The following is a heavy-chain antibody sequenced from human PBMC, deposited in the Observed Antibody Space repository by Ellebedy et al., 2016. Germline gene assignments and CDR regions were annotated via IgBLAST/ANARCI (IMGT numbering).Heavy chain of an antibody. CDR2: ISYSGDLM. CDR1: GFTFSGYY. CDR3: ARLGVIAAAGASDY. J-gene: IGHJ4*02. V-gene: IGHV3-11*01. D-gene: IGHD6-13*01. Sequence: RGSLRLSCAASGFTFSGYYMSWFRQAPGKGPEWVSYISYSGDLMYYADSVKGRFTTSRDNAENSLYLQMNSLRAEDTAVYFCARLGVIAAAGASDYWGQGTLVIVSS.